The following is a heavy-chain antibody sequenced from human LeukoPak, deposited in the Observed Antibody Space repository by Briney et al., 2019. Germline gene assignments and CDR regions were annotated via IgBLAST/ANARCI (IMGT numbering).Heavy chain of an antibody. CDR3: ARDSLYYYDSSGYSDY. CDR1: GFTFSSYG. CDR2: IKQDGSEK. D-gene: IGHD3-22*01. V-gene: IGHV3-7*01. Sequence: GGSLRLSCAASGFTFSSYGMHWVRQAPGKGLEWVANIKQDGSEKYYVDSVKGRFTISRDNAKNSLYLQMNSLRAEDTAVYYCARDSLYYYDSSGYSDYWGQGTLVTVSS. J-gene: IGHJ4*02.